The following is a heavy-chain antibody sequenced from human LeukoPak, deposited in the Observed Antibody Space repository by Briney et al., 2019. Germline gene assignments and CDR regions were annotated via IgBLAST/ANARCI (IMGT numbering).Heavy chain of an antibody. Sequence: GASVKVSCKASGYTFTSYGISWVRQAPGQGLEWMGWISAYNGNTNYEQKLQGRVTMTTDTSTSTAYMELRSLRSDDTAVYYCARSERGYSSSWYVNYYYYYYMDVWGKGTTVTVSS. CDR1: GYTFTSYG. CDR2: ISAYNGNT. D-gene: IGHD6-13*01. CDR3: ARSERGYSSSWYVNYYYYYYMDV. V-gene: IGHV1-18*01. J-gene: IGHJ6*03.